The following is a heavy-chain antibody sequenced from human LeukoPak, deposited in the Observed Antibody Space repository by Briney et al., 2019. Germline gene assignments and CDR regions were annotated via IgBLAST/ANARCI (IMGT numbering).Heavy chain of an antibody. J-gene: IGHJ4*02. CDR3: ARRLFLDY. V-gene: IGHV4-59*01. Sequence: PSETLSLTCTVSGGSISNYYWSWIRQPPGKGLEWIGYIYYSGSTDYNPSLKSRVTISVDTSKNQFSLKLSSVTAADTAVYYCARRLFLDYWGQGTLVTVPS. CDR1: GGSISNYY. CDR2: IYYSGST. D-gene: IGHD4/OR15-4a*01.